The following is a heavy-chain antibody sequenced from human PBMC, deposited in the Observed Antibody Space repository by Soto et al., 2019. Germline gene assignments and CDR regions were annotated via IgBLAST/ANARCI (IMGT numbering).Heavy chain of an antibody. CDR2: IIPMYGTT. J-gene: IGHJ4*02. D-gene: IGHD1-1*01. Sequence: QVQLVQSGAEVKKPGSSVKVSCKASGGTFRSYVTSWVRQAPGQGLAGLGGIIPMYGTTYYAQTFQGRVTISADESTSTAFMELSSLRSEDTAVYYCARIGTLDWIDDYWGQGTLVTVSS. V-gene: IGHV1-69*12. CDR1: GGTFRSYV. CDR3: ARIGTLDWIDDY.